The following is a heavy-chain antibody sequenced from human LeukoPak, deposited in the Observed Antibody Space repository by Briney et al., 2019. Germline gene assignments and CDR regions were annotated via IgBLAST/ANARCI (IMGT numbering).Heavy chain of an antibody. D-gene: IGHD4-23*01. CDR3: ARGRPHGNDY. J-gene: IGHJ4*02. V-gene: IGHV3-23*01. CDR2: ISGSAGST. Sequence: GALRLSCAASGFTFSSYAMSWVRQPPGKGLEWVSGISGSAGSTHYADSVKGRFTISRDNAKNTLYLQMNSLRVEDTAVYYCARGRPHGNDYWGQGTLVTVSS. CDR1: GFTFSSYA.